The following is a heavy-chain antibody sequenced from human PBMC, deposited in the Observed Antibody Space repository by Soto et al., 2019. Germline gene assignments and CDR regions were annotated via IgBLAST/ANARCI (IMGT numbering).Heavy chain of an antibody. CDR1: GGTFASYS. V-gene: IGHV1-69*06. D-gene: IGHD6-25*01. Sequence: QEELVQSGAEVKKPGSSVNVSCKASGGTFASYSITWVRQAPGQRLEWMGEIIPLLKTVNYAQKFQGRVTITGDRSTSTVYMALNRLRSDDTAVYYCARDPVDLFGYMDVWGHGTTVTVS. CDR2: IIPLLKTV. J-gene: IGHJ6*02. CDR3: ARDPVDLFGYMDV.